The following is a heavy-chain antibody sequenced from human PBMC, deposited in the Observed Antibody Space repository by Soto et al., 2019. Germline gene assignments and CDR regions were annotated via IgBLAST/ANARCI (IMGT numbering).Heavy chain of an antibody. CDR2: IYYSGST. CDR3: ARQYCSGGSCYFYDWFDP. J-gene: IGHJ5*02. CDR1: GGSISSSSYY. Sequence: SETLSLTCTVSGGSISSSSYYWGWIRQPPGKGLEWIGSIYYSGSTYYNPSLKSRVTISVDTSKNQFSLKLSSVTAADTAVYYCARQYCSGGSCYFYDWFDPWGQGTLVTVSS. V-gene: IGHV4-39*01. D-gene: IGHD2-15*01.